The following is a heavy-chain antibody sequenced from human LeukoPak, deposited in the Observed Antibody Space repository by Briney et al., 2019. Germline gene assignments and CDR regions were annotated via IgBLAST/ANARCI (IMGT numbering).Heavy chain of an antibody. CDR3: ARGGPPDYYYDSSGLPFDY. D-gene: IGHD3-22*01. Sequence: SQTLSLTCAISGDSVSSNSAAWNWIRQSPSRGLEWLGRTYYRSKWYNDYAVSVKSRITINPDTSKNQFSLQLNSVTPEDTAVYYCARGGPPDYYYDSSGLPFDYWGQGTLVTVSS. V-gene: IGHV6-1*01. CDR1: GDSVSSNSAA. J-gene: IGHJ4*02. CDR2: TYYRSKWYN.